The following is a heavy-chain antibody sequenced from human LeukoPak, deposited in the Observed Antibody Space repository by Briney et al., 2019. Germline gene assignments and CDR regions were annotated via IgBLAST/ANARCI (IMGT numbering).Heavy chain of an antibody. CDR1: GYTFTDYY. CDR3: ARGTCTKGACYPVGNFDY. Sequence: GASVKVSCEASGYTFTDYYLHWVRQAPGQGLEWMGWINPNSGATGYAQNLQGRVTMTRDTSITTAYIELTSLRSDDTAVYYCARGTCTKGACYPVGNFDYWGQGILLTVSS. J-gene: IGHJ4*02. D-gene: IGHD2-8*01. CDR2: INPNSGAT. V-gene: IGHV1-2*02.